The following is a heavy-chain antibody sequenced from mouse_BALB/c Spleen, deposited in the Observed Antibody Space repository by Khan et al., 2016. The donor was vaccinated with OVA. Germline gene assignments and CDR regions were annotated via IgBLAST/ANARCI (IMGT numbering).Heavy chain of an antibody. Sequence: QVQLKESGPGLVQPSPSLSITCTVSGFSLNNYNVHWVLQSPGKGLEWLGLIWSAGSTDYNAAFISRMTISNDNSGKQFFARINSLQTHDSAIYEGARRVYDYGQGALFAYWGQGTLVTVSA. CDR1: GFSLNNYN. V-gene: IGHV2-2*01. D-gene: IGHD2-4*01. J-gene: IGHJ3*01. CDR2: IWSAGST. CDR3: ARRVYDYGQGALFAY.